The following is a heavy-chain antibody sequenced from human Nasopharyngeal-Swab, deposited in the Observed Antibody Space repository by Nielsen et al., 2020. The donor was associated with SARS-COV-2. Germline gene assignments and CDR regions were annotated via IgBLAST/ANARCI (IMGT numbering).Heavy chain of an antibody. Sequence: GESLKISCAASGFTLGNYWMSWVRQAPGKGLEWVANINQDGSEKYYLDSVEGRFTISRDNPKNSLYLQMNSLRAEDTAVYYCARGSCSSTSCYTQYYFDYWGQGTLVTVSS. D-gene: IGHD2-2*02. J-gene: IGHJ4*02. CDR3: ARGSCSSTSCYTQYYFDY. V-gene: IGHV3-7*01. CDR2: INQDGSEK. CDR1: GFTLGNYW.